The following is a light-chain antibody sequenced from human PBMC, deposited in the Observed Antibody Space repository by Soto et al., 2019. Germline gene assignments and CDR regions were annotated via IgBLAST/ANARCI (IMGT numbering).Light chain of an antibody. Sequence: AIQMTQSPASVSASPGDRVTITCRASQSISGYLAWYQQKPGKAPKLLIYSASTLQSGVPLRFSASGFGTDFTLAISGLESEDSATYYCHQYYSFPPWTFGQGTKVQIQ. CDR3: HQYYSFPPWT. V-gene: IGKV1-8*01. CDR1: QSISGY. CDR2: SAS. J-gene: IGKJ1*01.